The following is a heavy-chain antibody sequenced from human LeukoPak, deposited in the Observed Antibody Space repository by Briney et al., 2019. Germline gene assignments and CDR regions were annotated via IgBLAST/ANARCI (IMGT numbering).Heavy chain of an antibody. D-gene: IGHD6-19*01. J-gene: IGHJ4*02. CDR2: INPNSGGT. Sequence: ASVKVSCKASGYTFTGYYMDWVRQAPGQGLEWMGWINPNSGGTNYAQKFQGRVTMTRDTSISTAYMELSRLRSDDTAVYYCARDHADRSGWEPTRYGYWGQGTLVTVSS. CDR3: ARDHADRSGWEPTRYGY. V-gene: IGHV1-2*02. CDR1: GYTFTGYY.